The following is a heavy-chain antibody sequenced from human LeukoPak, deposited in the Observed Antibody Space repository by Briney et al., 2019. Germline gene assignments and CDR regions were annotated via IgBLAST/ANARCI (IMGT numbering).Heavy chain of an antibody. D-gene: IGHD3-10*01. CDR3: ARDKTGRPGNSSGSSYYYYYYMDV. CDR2: IYYSGST. CDR1: GGSISSYY. V-gene: IGHV4-59*01. J-gene: IGHJ6*03. Sequence: SENLSFTCTVSGGSISSYYWSWIRPPPGKGLEWIGYIYYSGSTNYNPSLKSRVTISVDTSKKQYSLKLRSVTAADTAVYYCARDKTGRPGNSSGSSYYYYYYMDVWGKGTTVTVSS.